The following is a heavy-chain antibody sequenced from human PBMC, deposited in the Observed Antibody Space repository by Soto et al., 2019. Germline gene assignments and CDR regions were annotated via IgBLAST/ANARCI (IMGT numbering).Heavy chain of an antibody. J-gene: IGHJ5*02. CDR2: IIPIFGTG. Sequence: QVQLVQSGAEVKKPGSSVKVSCKASGGTFSSYAISWVRQAPGQGLEWMGGIIPIFGTGNYAQKFQGRVTSTADESTSTAYMELSSLRSEDTAVSYCARARTSSCPVGCWFDPWGQGTLVTVSS. CDR1: GGTFSSYA. V-gene: IGHV1-69*12. D-gene: IGHD2-15*01. CDR3: ARARTSSCPVGCWFDP.